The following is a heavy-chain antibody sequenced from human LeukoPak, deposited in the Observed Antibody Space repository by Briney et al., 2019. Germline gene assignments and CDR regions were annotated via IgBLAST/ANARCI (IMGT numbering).Heavy chain of an antibody. CDR2: VNPGAGTT. D-gene: IGHD4-17*01. Sequence: GASVKVSCKASGYTFTTYSLHWVRQAPGQGLEWMGTVNPGAGTTNYAQKFQGRISMTRDTSTSTVYMELSSLRSEDTAVYYCARGDYVGPILYYFDYWGQGTLVTVSS. CDR3: ARGDYVGPILYYFDY. J-gene: IGHJ4*02. V-gene: IGHV1-46*01. CDR1: GYTFTTYS.